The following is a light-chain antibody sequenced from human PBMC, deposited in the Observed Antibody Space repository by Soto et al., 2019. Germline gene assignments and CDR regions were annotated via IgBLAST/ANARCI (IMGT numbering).Light chain of an antibody. Sequence: DIQMTQSPSTLSAFEGDRVTITCRASQSIGTWLAWYQQKPGNAPKLLIYKASSLASGVPSRFSGSGFGTEFPLTISSLQPDDFATYYCQQYTRFSTFGGGTKVEI. CDR3: QQYTRFST. J-gene: IGKJ4*01. V-gene: IGKV1-5*03. CDR1: QSIGTW. CDR2: KAS.